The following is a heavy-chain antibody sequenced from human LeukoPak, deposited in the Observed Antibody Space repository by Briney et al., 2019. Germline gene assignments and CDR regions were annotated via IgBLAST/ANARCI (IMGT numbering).Heavy chain of an antibody. CDR3: ARTFYDTLDSDAFDF. J-gene: IGHJ3*01. CDR1: GYTFTGYY. D-gene: IGHD2/OR15-2a*01. CDR2: INPDSGGT. Sequence: PGASVKVSCKASGYTFTGYYMHWVRQAPGQGLEWMGRINPDSGGTNNAQKFQGRVTMTRDTSISTAYMELSRLRSDDTAVYYCARTFYDTLDSDAFDFWGQGTMVIVSS. V-gene: IGHV1-2*06.